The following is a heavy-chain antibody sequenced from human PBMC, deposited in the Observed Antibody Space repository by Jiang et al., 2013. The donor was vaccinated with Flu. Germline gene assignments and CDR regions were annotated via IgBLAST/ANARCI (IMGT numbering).Heavy chain of an antibody. CDR2: IIPILGIA. J-gene: IGHJ4*02. CDR1: GGTFSSYA. Sequence: SGAEVKKPGSSVKVSCKASGGTFSSYAISWVRQAPGQGLEWMGRIIPILGIANYAQKFQGRVTITADKSTSTAYMELSSLRSEDTAVYYCARSSIVATMGYFDYWGQGTLVTVS. CDR3: ARSSIVATMGYFDY. D-gene: IGHD5-12*01. V-gene: IGHV1-69*04.